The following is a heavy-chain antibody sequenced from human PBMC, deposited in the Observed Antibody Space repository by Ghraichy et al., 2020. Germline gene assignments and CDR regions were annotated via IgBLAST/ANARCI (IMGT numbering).Heavy chain of an antibody. CDR2: FDGGNANT. V-gene: IGHV1-3*01. CDR1: GYTFTSYA. Sequence: VKVSCKASGYTFTSYAFHWVRQAPGQGLEWMGWFDGGNANTKYSQKFQGRVTITSDTSASTAYMELSSLRSEDTAVYYCASSSGYYYNQWGRGTLVTVSS. J-gene: IGHJ4*02. CDR3: ASSSGYYYNQ. D-gene: IGHD3-22*01.